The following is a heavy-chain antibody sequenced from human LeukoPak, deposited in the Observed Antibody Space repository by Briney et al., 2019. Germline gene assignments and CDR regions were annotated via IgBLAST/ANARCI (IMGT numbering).Heavy chain of an antibody. CDR2: ISSSSSYI. Sequence: KPSETLSLTCTVSGGSISSYYWSWIRQPPGKGLEWVSSISSSSSYIYYADSVKGRFTISRDNAKNSLYLQMNSLRAEDTAVYYCARKKVPDSGSYHYYMDVWGKGTTVTVSS. CDR3: ARKKVPDSGSYHYYMDV. CDR1: GGSISSYY. V-gene: IGHV3-21*01. D-gene: IGHD1-26*01. J-gene: IGHJ6*03.